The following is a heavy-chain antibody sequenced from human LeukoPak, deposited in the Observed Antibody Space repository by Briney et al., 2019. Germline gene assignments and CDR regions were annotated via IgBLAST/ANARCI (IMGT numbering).Heavy chain of an antibody. CDR3: ARHGCSAGGCPFQH. D-gene: IGHD2-15*01. J-gene: IGHJ1*01. CDR1: GGSISSYY. V-gene: IGHV4-4*07. CDR2: IYTSGST. Sequence: SETLSLTCTVSGGSISSYYWSWIRQPAGKGLEWIGRIYTSGSTNYNPSFKSRVTMSVDTSKNQFSLELSSVTAADTAVYYCARHGCSAGGCPFQHWGQGTLVTVSS.